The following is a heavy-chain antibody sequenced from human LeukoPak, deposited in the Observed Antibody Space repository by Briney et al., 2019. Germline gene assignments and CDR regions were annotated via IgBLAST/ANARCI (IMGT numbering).Heavy chain of an antibody. D-gene: IGHD3-22*01. CDR2: IRGDGGST. CDR3: AEHYSSGYYQFDY. Sequence: GGSLRLSCAASGFTFTSYVMSWVRQAPGKGLGWVSAIRGDGGSTYYADSVKGRFTISRDNSKNTLYLQMNSLRAEDTAVYFCAEHYSSGYYQFDYWGQGTLVTVSS. CDR1: GFTFTSYV. V-gene: IGHV3-23*01. J-gene: IGHJ4*02.